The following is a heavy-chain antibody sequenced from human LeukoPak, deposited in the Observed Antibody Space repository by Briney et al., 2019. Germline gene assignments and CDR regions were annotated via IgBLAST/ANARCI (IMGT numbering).Heavy chain of an antibody. CDR1: GGSFSGYY. CDR3: ARGLYYDSSGYPYY. Sequence: SETLSLTCAVYGGSFSGYYWRWIRQPPGKGLEWIGEINHSGSTNYNPSLKSRVTISVDTSKNQFSLKLSSVTAADTAVYYCARGLYYDSSGYPYYWGQGTLVTVSS. V-gene: IGHV4-34*01. J-gene: IGHJ4*02. D-gene: IGHD3-22*01. CDR2: INHSGST.